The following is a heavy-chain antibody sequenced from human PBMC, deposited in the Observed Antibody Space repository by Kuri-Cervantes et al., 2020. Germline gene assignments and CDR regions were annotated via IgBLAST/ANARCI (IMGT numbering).Heavy chain of an antibody. V-gene: IGHV4-34*01. D-gene: IGHD3-10*01. CDR2: INHSGST. Sequence: SQTLSLTCAVYGGSFSGYYWSWIRQAPGKGLEWIGEINHSGSTNYNPSLKSRVTISLDKSKNQFSLKLTSVTDSDTAVYYCARGNVFWFGGLGHQGWFDPWGQGILVTVSS. CDR3: ARGNVFWFGGLGHQGWFDP. CDR1: GGSFSGYY. J-gene: IGHJ5*02.